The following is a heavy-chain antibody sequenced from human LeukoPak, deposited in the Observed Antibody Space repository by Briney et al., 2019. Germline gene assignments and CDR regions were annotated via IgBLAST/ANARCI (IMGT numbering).Heavy chain of an antibody. CDR2: IYPGDSDT. D-gene: IGHD6-19*01. CDR1: GYSFTSYW. CDR3: ARPIAVAGVYYFDS. Sequence: GESLKISCKASGYSFTSYWIGWVRQMPGKGLEWMGIIYPGDSDTTYSPSFQGQVTISADKSITTAYLQWSSLKASDPAMYYCARPIAVAGVYYFDSWGQGSLVTVSS. V-gene: IGHV5-51*01. J-gene: IGHJ4*02.